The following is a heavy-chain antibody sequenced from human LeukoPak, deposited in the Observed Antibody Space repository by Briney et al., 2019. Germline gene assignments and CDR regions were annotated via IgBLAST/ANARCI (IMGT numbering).Heavy chain of an antibody. Sequence: RPSETLSLTCAVYGGSFSGYYWSWIRQPPGKGLEWIGEINHSGSTNYNPSLKSRVTISVDTSKNQFSLKLSSVTAADTAVYYCARRWIRRYYYDSSGYYPRRSFDYWGQGTLVTVSS. CDR1: GGSFSGYY. CDR2: INHSGST. V-gene: IGHV4-34*01. J-gene: IGHJ4*02. D-gene: IGHD3-22*01. CDR3: ARRWIRRYYYDSSGYYPRRSFDY.